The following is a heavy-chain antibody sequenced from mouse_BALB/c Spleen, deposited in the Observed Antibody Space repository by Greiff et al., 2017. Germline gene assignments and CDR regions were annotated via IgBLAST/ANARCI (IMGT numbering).Heavy chain of an antibody. CDR3: TRRSYYYGSSSAWFAY. J-gene: IGHJ3*01. V-gene: IGHV1-5*01. Sequence: EVQLQQSGTVLARPGASVKMSCKASGYTFTSYWMHWVKQRPGQGLEWIGAIYPGNSDTSYNQKFKGKAKLTAVTSTSTAYMELSSLTNEDSAVYYCTRRSYYYGSSSAWFAYWGQGTLVTVSA. D-gene: IGHD1-1*01. CDR1: GYTFTSYW. CDR2: IYPGNSDT.